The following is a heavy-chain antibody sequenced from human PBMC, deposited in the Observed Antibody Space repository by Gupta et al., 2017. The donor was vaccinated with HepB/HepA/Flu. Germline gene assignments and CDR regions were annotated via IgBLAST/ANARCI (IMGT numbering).Heavy chain of an antibody. V-gene: IGHV4-34*01. CDR1: GGSFSGYY. CDR3: AREFGSGWYFDY. Sequence: QVQLQQWGAGLLKPSETLSLTCAVYGGSFSGYYWSWIRQPPGKGLEWIGEINHSGSTNYNPSLKSRVTISVDTSKNQFSLKLRSVTAADTAVYYCAREFGSGWYFDYWGQGTLVTVSS. J-gene: IGHJ4*02. CDR2: INHSGST. D-gene: IGHD6-19*01.